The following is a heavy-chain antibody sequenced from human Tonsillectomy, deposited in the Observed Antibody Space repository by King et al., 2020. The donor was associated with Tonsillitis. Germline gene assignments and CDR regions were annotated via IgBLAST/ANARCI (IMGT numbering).Heavy chain of an antibody. V-gene: IGHV3-53*01. Sequence: QLVQSGGGLIQPGGSLRLSCAASGFTVSSNYMSWVRQAPGKGLEWVSIIYAGGGSTYYADSVKSRFTISRDNSKNTLYLQMNSLRAEDTAVYYCARGIGHIDYWGQGTLVTVSS. CDR1: GFTVSSNY. CDR3: ARGIGHIDY. J-gene: IGHJ4*02. CDR2: IYAGGGST. D-gene: IGHD1-26*01.